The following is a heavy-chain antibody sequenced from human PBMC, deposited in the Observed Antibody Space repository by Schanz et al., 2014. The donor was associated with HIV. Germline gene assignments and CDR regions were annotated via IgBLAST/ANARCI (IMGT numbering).Heavy chain of an antibody. CDR3: AKTSITLGMDV. CDR1: RLTFSGYS. Sequence: EVQLVESGGGLVKPGGSLRLSCAGSRLTFSGYSMNWVRQAPGKGLEWVSSISTSGTYIFYADSVKGRFTISRVNSKNTLYLQMNSLRAEDTAIYYCAKTSITLGMDVWGQGTTVTVSS. V-gene: IGHV3-21*04. CDR2: ISTSGTYI. J-gene: IGHJ6*02. D-gene: IGHD1-20*01.